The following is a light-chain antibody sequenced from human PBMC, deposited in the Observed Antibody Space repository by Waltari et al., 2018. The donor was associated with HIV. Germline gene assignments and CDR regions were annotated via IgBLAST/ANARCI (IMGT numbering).Light chain of an antibody. CDR2: RNN. CDR1: SSNIGSNY. V-gene: IGLV1-47*01. Sequence: TPGQRVTISCSGSSSNIGSNYVYWYQQLPGTAPKLLIYRNNQRPSGVPDRFSGSKSGTSASLAISGLRSEDEADYYCAVWGDSLNSYVFGTGTEVTVL. CDR3: AVWGDSLNSYV. J-gene: IGLJ1*01.